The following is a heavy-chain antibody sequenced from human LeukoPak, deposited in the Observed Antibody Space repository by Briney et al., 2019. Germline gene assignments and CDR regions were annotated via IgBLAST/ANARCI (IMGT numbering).Heavy chain of an antibody. J-gene: IGHJ3*02. V-gene: IGHV3-23*01. CDR1: GFTFSSYA. D-gene: IGHD3-22*01. Sequence: GGSLRLSCAASGFTFSSYAMSWVRQAPGKGLEWVSAISGSGGSTYYADSVKGRFTISRDNSKYTLYLQMNSLRAEDTAVYYCAKDQITMIVVVITTGAFDIWGQGTMVTVSS. CDR3: AKDQITMIVVVITTGAFDI. CDR2: ISGSGGST.